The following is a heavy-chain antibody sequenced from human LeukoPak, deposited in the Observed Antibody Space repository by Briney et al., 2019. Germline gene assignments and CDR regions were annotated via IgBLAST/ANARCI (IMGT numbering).Heavy chain of an antibody. V-gene: IGHV1-69*05. D-gene: IGHD1-7*01. Sequence: ASVKVSCKASGGTFSSYAISWVRQAPGQGLEWMGGIVPIFGTANYAQKFQGRVTITTDESTGTAYMELSSLRSEDTAVYYCARAPHNWNYKYYFDYWGQGTLVTVSS. J-gene: IGHJ4*02. CDR1: GGTFSSYA. CDR2: IVPIFGTA. CDR3: ARAPHNWNYKYYFDY.